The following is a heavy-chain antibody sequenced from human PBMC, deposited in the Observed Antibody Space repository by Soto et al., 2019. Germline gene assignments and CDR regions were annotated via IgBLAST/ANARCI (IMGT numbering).Heavy chain of an antibody. V-gene: IGHV3-33*01. J-gene: IGHJ4*02. D-gene: IGHD2-15*01. CDR1: GFTFSSYG. CDR3: ARGDCSGGSCYYFDS. CDR2: IWYDGSNK. Sequence: QVQLVESGGGVVQPGRSLRLSCAASGFTFSSYGMHWVRQAPGKGLEWVAVIWYDGSNKYYADSVKGRFTISRDNSKNTLYLQMNSLGAEDTAVYYCARGDCSGGSCYYFDSWGQGTLVTVSS.